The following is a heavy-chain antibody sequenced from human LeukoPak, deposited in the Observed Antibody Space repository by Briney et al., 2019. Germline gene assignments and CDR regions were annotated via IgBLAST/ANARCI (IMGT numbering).Heavy chain of an antibody. CDR3: ARGATYYYGSGSYVDY. D-gene: IGHD3-10*01. V-gene: IGHV3-64*01. Sequence: GGSLRLSCAASGFSFSSYAMHWVRQAPGKGLEYVSAISSNGGSTYYANSVKGRFTIPRDNSKNTLYLQMGSLRAEDMAVYYCARGATYYYGSGSYVDYWGQGTLVTVSS. CDR1: GFSFSSYA. J-gene: IGHJ4*02. CDR2: ISSNGGST.